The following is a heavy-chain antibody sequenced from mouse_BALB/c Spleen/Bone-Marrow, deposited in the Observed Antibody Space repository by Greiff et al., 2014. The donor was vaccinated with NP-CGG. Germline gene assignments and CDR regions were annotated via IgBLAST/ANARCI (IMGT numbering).Heavy chain of an antibody. J-gene: IGHJ2*01. CDR2: ISGGTSNI. Sequence: DVHLVESGGGLVQPGGSRKLSCAASGFTFRSFGMHWARQAPEKGLEWVAYISGGTSNIKYADKVKGRFTISRDKPNNTLFLQMTSLRSEDTAMYYCVRGGFYVPSYFDSWGQGTTLTVS. D-gene: IGHD1-1*01. V-gene: IGHV5-17*02. CDR1: GFTFRSFG. CDR3: VRGGFYVPSYFDS.